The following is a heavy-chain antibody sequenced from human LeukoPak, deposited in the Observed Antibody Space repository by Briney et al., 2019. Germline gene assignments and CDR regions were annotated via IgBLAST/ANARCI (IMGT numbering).Heavy chain of an antibody. CDR2: IYYSGST. CDR1: GGSITNYY. D-gene: IGHD3-22*01. Sequence: SETLSLTCTVSGGSITNYYWSWIRQPAGKGLEWIGYIYYSGSTNYNPSLKSRVTISVDTSKNQFSLKLSSVTAADTAVYYCARDSSGYYYDSGFDYWGQGTLVTVSS. V-gene: IGHV4-59*01. J-gene: IGHJ4*02. CDR3: ARDSSGYYYDSGFDY.